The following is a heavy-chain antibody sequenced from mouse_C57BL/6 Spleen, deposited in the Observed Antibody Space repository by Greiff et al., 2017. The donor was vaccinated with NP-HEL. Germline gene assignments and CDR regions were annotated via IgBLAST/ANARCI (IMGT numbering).Heavy chain of an antibody. CDR3: AREKYGSKFAY. J-gene: IGHJ3*01. Sequence: VKLLQSGPELVKPGASVKMSCKASGYTFTDYNIHWVKQSHGKSLEWIGYINPNNGGNRYNQKFKGKATLTVNKSSSTAYMGLRSLTSESSAVYYCAREKYGSKFAYWGKGTLVTVSA. CDR1: GYTFTDYN. V-gene: IGHV1-22*01. D-gene: IGHD1-1*01. CDR2: INPNNGGN.